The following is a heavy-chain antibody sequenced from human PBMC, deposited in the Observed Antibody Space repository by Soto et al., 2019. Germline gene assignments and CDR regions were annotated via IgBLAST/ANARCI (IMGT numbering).Heavy chain of an antibody. V-gene: IGHV3-23*01. J-gene: IGHJ6*02. CDR3: AKDGDPSSSWYDGMDV. CDR1: GFTFSSYA. CDR2: ISGSGGST. D-gene: IGHD6-13*01. Sequence: GGSLRLSCAASGFTFSSYAMSWVRQAPGKGLEWVSAISGSGGSTYYADSVKGRFTISRDNSKNTLYLQMNSLRAEDTAVYYCAKDGDPSSSWYDGMDVWGQGTTVTVSS.